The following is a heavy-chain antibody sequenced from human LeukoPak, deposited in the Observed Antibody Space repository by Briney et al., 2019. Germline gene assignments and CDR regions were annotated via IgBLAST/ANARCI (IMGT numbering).Heavy chain of an antibody. V-gene: IGHV4-34*01. CDR2: INHSGST. CDR3: ARGGGYSFLAC. Sequence: SETLSLTCAVYGGSFSGYYWSWIRQPPGKGLEWIGEINHSGSTNYNPSLKSRVTISVDTSKNQFSLKLSSVTAADTAVYYCARGGGYSFLACWGQGTLVTVSS. J-gene: IGHJ4*02. CDR1: GGSFSGYY. D-gene: IGHD5-18*01.